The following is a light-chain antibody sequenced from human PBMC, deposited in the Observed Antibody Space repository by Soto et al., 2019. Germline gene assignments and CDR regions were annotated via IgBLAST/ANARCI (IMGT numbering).Light chain of an antibody. J-gene: IGLJ2*01. CDR3: ASWDESLNGVV. V-gene: IGLV1-44*01. Sequence: QSVLTQPPSASGTPGQRVTISCSGSNSNIGSNTVNWYQQLPGTAPKLLIYSNNQRPSGVPGRFSDSKSGTSASLAISGLQSEDEADYYCASWDESLNGVVFGEGTKLTVL. CDR1: NSNIGSNT. CDR2: SNN.